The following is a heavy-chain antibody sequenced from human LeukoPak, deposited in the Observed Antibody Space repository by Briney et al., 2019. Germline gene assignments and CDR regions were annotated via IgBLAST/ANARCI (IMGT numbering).Heavy chain of an antibody. Sequence: PSETLSLTCTVSGGSISSGGYYWSWIRQHPGKGLEWIGYIYYSGSTYYNPSLKSRVTISVDTSKNQFSLKLSSVTAADTAVYYCARGGIAAANYFQHWGQGTLVTVSS. CDR1: GGSISSGGYY. V-gene: IGHV4-31*03. CDR3: ARGGIAAANYFQH. J-gene: IGHJ1*01. CDR2: IYYSGST. D-gene: IGHD6-13*01.